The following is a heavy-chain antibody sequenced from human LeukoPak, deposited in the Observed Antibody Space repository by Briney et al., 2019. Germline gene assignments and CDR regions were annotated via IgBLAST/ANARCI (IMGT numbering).Heavy chain of an antibody. CDR1: GFTFSSYG. V-gene: IGHV3-33*01. J-gene: IGHJ6*02. CDR2: IWYDGSNK. D-gene: IGHD2-2*01. CDR3: ARVDCSSTSCQIRNYYYYGMDV. Sequence: GGSLRLSCAASGFTFSSYGMHWVRQAPGKGLEWVAVIWYDGSNKYYADSVKGRFTISRDNSKNTLYLQMNSLRAEDTAVYYCARVDCSSTSCQIRNYYYYGMDVWGQGTTVTVSS.